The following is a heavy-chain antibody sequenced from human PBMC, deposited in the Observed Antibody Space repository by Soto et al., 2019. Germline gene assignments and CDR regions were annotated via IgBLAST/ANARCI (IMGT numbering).Heavy chain of an antibody. CDR3: ARIRGYWYGLDV. V-gene: IGHV3-23*01. CDR1: GFPLSTYG. Sequence: EVQLLESGGGLVQPGGSLRLSCAASGFPLSTYGMTWVRQAPGKGLEWVSAITGTGGNTYYVDSVKGRFTSSSDNSKNMRYLQVNSLRVEDTAVYYCARIRGYWYGLDVWGQGTTVTVSS. J-gene: IGHJ6*02. CDR2: ITGTGGNT. D-gene: IGHD2-8*02.